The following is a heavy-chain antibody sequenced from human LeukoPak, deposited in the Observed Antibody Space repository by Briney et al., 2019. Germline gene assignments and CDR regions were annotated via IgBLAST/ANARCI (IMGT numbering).Heavy chain of an antibody. D-gene: IGHD3-10*01. CDR3: ARAEDYYGSAKYYYGMDV. CDR2: IYTSGST. J-gene: IGHJ6*02. CDR1: GGSISSYY. Sequence: SETLSLTCTVSGGSISSYYWSWIRQPAGKGLEWIGRIYTSGSTNYNPSLKSRVTMSVDTSKNQFSLKLSSVTAADTAVYYCARAEDYYGSAKYYYGMDVWGQGTTVTVSS. V-gene: IGHV4-4*07.